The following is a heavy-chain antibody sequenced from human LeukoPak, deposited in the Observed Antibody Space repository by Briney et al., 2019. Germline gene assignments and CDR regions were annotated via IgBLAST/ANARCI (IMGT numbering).Heavy chain of an antibody. Sequence: GGSLRLSCAASGFTFSSYEMNWVRQAPGKGLEWVSYISSSGSTIYYADSVKGRFTISRDNAKNSLYLQMNSLRAEDTAVYYCARDGRYCSGGSRYMGYYCYYMDVWGKGTTVTISS. CDR1: GFTFSSYE. J-gene: IGHJ6*03. CDR3: ARDGRYCSGGSRYMGYYCYYMDV. D-gene: IGHD2-15*01. V-gene: IGHV3-48*03. CDR2: ISSSGSTI.